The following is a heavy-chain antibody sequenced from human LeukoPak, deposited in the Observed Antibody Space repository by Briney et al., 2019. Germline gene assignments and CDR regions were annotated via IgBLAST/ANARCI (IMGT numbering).Heavy chain of an antibody. D-gene: IGHD3-22*01. CDR3: ARAFYDSRDNWFDP. Sequence: SETLSLTCAVYGGSFSDYSWTWIRQPPGKGLERIGEINHSGGTNHNPSLMSRVTMSVDTSKNQFSLKVSSVTAADTAVYYCARAFYDSRDNWFDPWGQGTLVTVSS. V-gene: IGHV4-34*01. J-gene: IGHJ5*02. CDR2: INHSGGT. CDR1: GGSFSDYS.